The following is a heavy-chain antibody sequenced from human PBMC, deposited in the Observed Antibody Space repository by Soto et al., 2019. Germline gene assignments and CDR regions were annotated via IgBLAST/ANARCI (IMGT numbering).Heavy chain of an antibody. CDR2: ITSSGSYV. J-gene: IGHJ6*02. D-gene: IGHD3-3*02. Sequence: EVQLVESGGGLVKPGGSLRLSCVTSGFTFSRNTMNWVRQAPGKGLEWVASITSSGSYVYYADSVKGRFSASRDKANNSLCLQMNSLRPDDTAVYFCVKDEGIEAMDVWGQGTTVSVSS. V-gene: IGHV3-21*01. CDR1: GFTFSRNT. CDR3: VKDEGIEAMDV.